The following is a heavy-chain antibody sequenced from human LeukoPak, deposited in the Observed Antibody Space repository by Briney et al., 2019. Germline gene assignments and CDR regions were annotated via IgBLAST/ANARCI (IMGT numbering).Heavy chain of an antibody. CDR1: GGSISSSSYY. CDR2: INHSGST. CDR3: ASGGGPQPYYFDY. J-gene: IGHJ4*02. D-gene: IGHD4-23*01. Sequence: PSETLSLTCTVSGGSISSSSYYWGWIRQPPGKGLEWIGEINHSGSTNYNPSLKSRVTISVDTSKNQFSLKLSSVTAADTAVYYCASGGGPQPYYFDYWGQGTLVTVSS. V-gene: IGHV4-39*07.